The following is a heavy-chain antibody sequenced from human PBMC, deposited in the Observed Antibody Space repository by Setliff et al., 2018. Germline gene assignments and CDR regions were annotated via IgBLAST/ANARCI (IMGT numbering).Heavy chain of an antibody. J-gene: IGHJ4*02. CDR1: GGTFSSFL. V-gene: IGHV1-69*13. CDR2: IIPLFGTT. Sequence: SVKVSCKNSGGTFSSFLVSWVRQAPGQGLEWMGGIIPLFGTTNYAQKFQDRVTMTADESATTAYMELTSLRSEDTAVYYCARAGSAPAGRKGILEYWGQGSLVTVSS. CDR3: ARAGSAPAGRKGILEY. D-gene: IGHD6-13*01.